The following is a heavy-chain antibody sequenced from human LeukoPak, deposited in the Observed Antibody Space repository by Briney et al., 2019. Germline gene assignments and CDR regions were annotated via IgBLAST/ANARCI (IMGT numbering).Heavy chain of an antibody. Sequence: SQTLSLTCAVYGGSFSGYYWSWIRQPPGKGLEWIGEINHSGSTNYNPSLKSRVTISVDTSKNQFSLKLSSVTAADTAVYYCARHYDVLNYVWGSYRYFVLDYWGQGTLVTVSS. J-gene: IGHJ4*02. CDR2: INHSGST. CDR1: GGSFSGYY. V-gene: IGHV4-34*01. D-gene: IGHD3-16*02. CDR3: ARHYDVLNYVWGSYRYFVLDY.